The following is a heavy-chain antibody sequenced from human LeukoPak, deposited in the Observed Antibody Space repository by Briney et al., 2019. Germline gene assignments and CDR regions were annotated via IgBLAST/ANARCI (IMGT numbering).Heavy chain of an antibody. CDR3: ARGPFYAFPHFDY. V-gene: IGHV3-48*04. CDR1: GFTFSSYS. CDR2: ISSTSSTI. Sequence: PGGSLRLSCAASGFTFSSYSMHWVRQAPGKGLEWASYISSTSSTIYYADSVKGRFTISRDNAKNSLYLQMNSLRAEDTAVYYCARGPFYAFPHFDYWGQGTLVTVSS. J-gene: IGHJ4*02. D-gene: IGHD2/OR15-2a*01.